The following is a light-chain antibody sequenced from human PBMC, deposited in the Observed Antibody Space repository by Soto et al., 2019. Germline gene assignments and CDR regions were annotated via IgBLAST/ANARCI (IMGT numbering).Light chain of an antibody. CDR1: QSLLHSNGYNY. V-gene: IGKV2-28*01. CDR3: MQALQTPIT. CDR2: LGS. Sequence: DIVMTQSPLSLPVTPGEPASISCRSSQSLLHSNGYNYLDWYLQKPGQSPQLLIYLGSNRASGVPDRFSGSGSGTDFTLKISRVEAEDVWVYYCMQALQTPITFGPGTKVDIK. J-gene: IGKJ3*01.